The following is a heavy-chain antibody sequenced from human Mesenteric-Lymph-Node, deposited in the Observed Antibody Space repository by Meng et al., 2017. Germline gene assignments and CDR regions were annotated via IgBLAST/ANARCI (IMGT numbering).Heavy chain of an antibody. Sequence: HVQLQESGPGLVEPSQTLSLTFTVSGGSMSSGNYYWSWIRQPPGKGLEWIRYIHHSGSAYYNPSLKSRVSISVDTSKNQFSLNLNSMTAADTAVYYCASFDHIPRRNYFDYWGQGTLVTVSS. CDR1: GGSMSSGNYY. V-gene: IGHV4-30-4*01. J-gene: IGHJ4*02. CDR2: IHHSGSA. D-gene: IGHD2-21*01. CDR3: ASFDHIPRRNYFDY.